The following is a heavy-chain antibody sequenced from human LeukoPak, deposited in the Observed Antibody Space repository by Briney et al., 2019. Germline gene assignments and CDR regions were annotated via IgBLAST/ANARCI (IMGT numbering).Heavy chain of an antibody. CDR3: AREGGGYCSGGSCQTYYYYYYMDV. J-gene: IGHJ6*03. D-gene: IGHD2-15*01. Sequence: GGSLRLSCAASGFTFSDYYMSWIRQAPGKGLEWVSYISSSGSTIYYADSVKGRFTISRDNAKNSLYLQMNSLRAEDTAVYYCAREGGGYCSGGSCQTYYYYYYMDVWGKGTTVTVSS. CDR2: ISSSGSTI. CDR1: GFTFSDYY. V-gene: IGHV3-11*04.